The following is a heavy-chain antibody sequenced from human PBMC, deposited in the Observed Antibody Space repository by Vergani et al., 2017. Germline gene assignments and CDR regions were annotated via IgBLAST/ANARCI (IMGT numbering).Heavy chain of an antibody. J-gene: IGHJ6*04. V-gene: IGHV4-34*01. Sequence: QVQLQQWGAGLLKPSETLSLTCAVYGGSFSGYYWGWIRQPPGKGLEWIGSIYYSGSTYYNPSLKSRVTISVDTSKNQFSLKLSSVTAADTAVYYCARHIDYDFWSGYRERDVWGKGTTVTVSS. CDR1: GGSFSGYY. CDR3: ARHIDYDFWSGYRERDV. CDR2: IYYSGST. D-gene: IGHD3-3*01.